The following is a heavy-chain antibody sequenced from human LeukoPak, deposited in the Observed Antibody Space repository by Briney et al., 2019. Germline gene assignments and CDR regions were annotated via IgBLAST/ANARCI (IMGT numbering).Heavy chain of an antibody. CDR1: GFSISNDW. V-gene: IGHV3-15*01. CDR2: VKSGSAGETT. J-gene: IGHJ4*02. Sequence: KPGGSLRLSCAASGFSISNDWMSWVRQAPGKGLEWVARVKSGSAGETTDYAAPVKGRFTISRDDSKNTLYLQMNSLKTEDTAVYYCTLIQGWGSGSYYRDFWGQGTLVTVSS. CDR3: TLIQGWGSGSYYRDF. D-gene: IGHD3-10*01.